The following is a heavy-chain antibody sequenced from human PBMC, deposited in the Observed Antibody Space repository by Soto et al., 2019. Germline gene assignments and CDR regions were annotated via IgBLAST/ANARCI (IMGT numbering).Heavy chain of an antibody. CDR3: ARGAERVAMPSGH. V-gene: IGHV4-59*01. Sequence: QVQLQESGPGLVKPSETLSLTCTVSGGSISSYYWSWIRQPPGKGLEWIGYIYYSGSTNYNPSLTSRVTISVDTSKNQFSLKLSSVTAADTAVYYCARGAERVAMPSGHWGQGTLVTVSS. CDR2: IYYSGST. J-gene: IGHJ4*02. CDR1: GGSISSYY. D-gene: IGHD2-2*01.